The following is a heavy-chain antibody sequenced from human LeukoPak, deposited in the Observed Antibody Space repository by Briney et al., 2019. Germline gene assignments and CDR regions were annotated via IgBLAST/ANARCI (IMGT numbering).Heavy chain of an antibody. CDR1: GGSISSYY. J-gene: IGHJ4*02. V-gene: IGHV4-4*07. CDR2: IYTSGST. CDR3: ARGTPYGSGSYPFDY. Sequence: SETLSLTCTVSGGSISSYYWSWIRQPAGKGLEWIGRIYTSGSTNNNPSLKSRVTISVDTSKKQFSLKLSSVTAADTAVYYCARGTPYGSGSYPFDYWGQGILVTVSS. D-gene: IGHD3-10*01.